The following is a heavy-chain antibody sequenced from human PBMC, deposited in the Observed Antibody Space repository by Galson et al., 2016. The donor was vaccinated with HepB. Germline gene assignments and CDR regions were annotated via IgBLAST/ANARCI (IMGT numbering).Heavy chain of an antibody. V-gene: IGHV4-31*03. J-gene: IGHJ6*02. CDR3: AREAITKVRGVIISNGMDV. D-gene: IGHD3-10*01. CDR1: GGSISSGTYY. Sequence: TLSLTCTVSGGSISSGTYYWSWIRQHPEKGLEWVGFIYYSGRTYYHPSLKSRVTMSVDTSNNHFSLRLNSVTAADTAVYYCAREAITKVRGVIISNGMDVWGQGTTVIVSS. CDR2: IYYSGRT.